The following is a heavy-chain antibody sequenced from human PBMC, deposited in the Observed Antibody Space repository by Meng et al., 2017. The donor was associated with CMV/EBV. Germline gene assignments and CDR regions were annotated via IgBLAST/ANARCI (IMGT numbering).Heavy chain of an antibody. D-gene: IGHD5-18*01. CDR3: AKDSGTAMAWFDP. Sequence: ASAFCCSSSAMRWVCEAPGQGLVRVSAISGTGGSTYYSDSVTGRFTISNDNSKNTKSLQMNSLRSEDTAVYDCAKDSGTAMAWFDPWSQRPLVTVSS. CDR2: ISGTGGST. CDR1: AFCCSSSA. J-gene: IGHJ5*02. V-gene: IGHV3-23*01.